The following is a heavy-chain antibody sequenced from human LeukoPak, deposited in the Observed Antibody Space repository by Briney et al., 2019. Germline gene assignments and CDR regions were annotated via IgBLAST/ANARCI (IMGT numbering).Heavy chain of an antibody. Sequence: ASVKVSCKASGYTFTSYDINWVRQATGQGLEWMGWMNPNSGNTSYAQKFQGRVTMTRNTSISTAYMELSSLRSEDTAVYYCARVLSRYYYILTGYRDLYYFDYWGQGTLVTVSS. CDR3: ARVLSRYYYILTGYRDLYYFDY. CDR2: MNPNSGNT. CDR1: GYTFTSYD. J-gene: IGHJ4*02. D-gene: IGHD3-9*01. V-gene: IGHV1-8*01.